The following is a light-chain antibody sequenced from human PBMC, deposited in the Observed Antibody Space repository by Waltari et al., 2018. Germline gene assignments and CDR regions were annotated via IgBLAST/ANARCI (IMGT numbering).Light chain of an antibody. V-gene: IGLV5-37*01. CDR3: MIWPNNVWV. J-gene: IGLJ3*02. CDR1: SAIHVANYY. Sequence: QPVLPQPPSSSASPGESARLTSTFPSAIHVANYYIYWYQQKPGSPPRFLLYYNSDSDKAQGSGVPSRFSGSKDASANTGILLISGLQSEDEADYYCMIWPNNVWVFGGGTRLIVL. CDR2: YNSDSDK.